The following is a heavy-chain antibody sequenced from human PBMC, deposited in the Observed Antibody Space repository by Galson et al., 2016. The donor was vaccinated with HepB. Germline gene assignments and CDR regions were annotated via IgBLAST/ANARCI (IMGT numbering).Heavy chain of an antibody. CDR3: ARDLTLQSY. CDR1: GFTFGTYT. D-gene: IGHD6-19*01. V-gene: IGHV3-21*01. CDR2: ISSTSSYK. Sequence: SLRLSCAGSGFTFGTYTMNWVRQAPGKGLEWVSCISSTSSYKYYADSVKGRFTISRDNARSSLFLQMNSLRVEDTAVYYCARDLTLQSYWGQGILVTVSS. J-gene: IGHJ4*02.